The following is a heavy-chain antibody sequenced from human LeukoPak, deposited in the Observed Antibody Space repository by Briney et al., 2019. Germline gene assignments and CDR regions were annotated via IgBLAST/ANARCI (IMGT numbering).Heavy chain of an antibody. CDR2: INWNGGST. D-gene: IGHD3-9*01. CDR1: GFTFDDYG. CDR3: ARVKYFGAPGPFDY. J-gene: IGHJ4*02. Sequence: PGGSLRLSCAASGFTFDDYGMSWVRQAPGKGLEWVSGINWNGGSTGCRFTISRDNAKNSLYLQINSLRAEDTALYYCARVKYFGAPGPFDYWGQGTLVTVSS. V-gene: IGHV3-20*04.